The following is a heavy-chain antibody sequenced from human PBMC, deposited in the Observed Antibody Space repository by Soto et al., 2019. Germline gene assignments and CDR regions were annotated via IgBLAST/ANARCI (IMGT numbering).Heavy chain of an antibody. CDR3: ARDGYCSGGSCYPYYYYGMDV. CDR2: ISSSSGTI. Sequence: GGSLRLSCAASGFTFSSYSMNWVRQAPGKGLEWVSYISSSSGTIYYADSVKGRFTISRDNAKNSLYLQMNSLRDEDTAVYYCARDGYCSGGSCYPYYYYGMDVWGQGTTVTVSS. CDR1: GFTFSSYS. J-gene: IGHJ6*02. D-gene: IGHD2-15*01. V-gene: IGHV3-48*02.